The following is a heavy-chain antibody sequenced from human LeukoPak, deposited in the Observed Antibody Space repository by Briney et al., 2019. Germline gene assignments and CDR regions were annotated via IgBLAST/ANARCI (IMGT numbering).Heavy chain of an antibody. CDR3: AKETYSSGWYPYFDY. J-gene: IGHJ4*02. CDR2: ISSSSSYI. CDR1: GFTFSSYS. D-gene: IGHD6-19*01. Sequence: GGSLRLSCAASGFTFSSYSMNWVRQAPGKGREGVSSISSSSSYIYYADSVKGRFTISRDNSKNTLFLQMNSLRAEDTAVYYCAKETYSSGWYPYFDYWGQGTLVTVSS. V-gene: IGHV3-21*04.